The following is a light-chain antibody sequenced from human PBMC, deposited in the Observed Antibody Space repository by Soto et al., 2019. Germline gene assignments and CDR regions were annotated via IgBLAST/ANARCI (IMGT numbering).Light chain of an antibody. CDR3: SSQTSGSTRV. CDR1: SSDVGGYDY. J-gene: IGLJ1*01. CDR2: EVT. Sequence: QSALTQPASVSGSPGQSIAISCTGTSSDVGGYDYVSWYQQHPDKAPKLMIYEVTKRPSWVSNRVSGSKSGNTASLTISGLQPEDEADYYCSSQTSGSTRVFGSGTKLTVL. V-gene: IGLV2-14*01.